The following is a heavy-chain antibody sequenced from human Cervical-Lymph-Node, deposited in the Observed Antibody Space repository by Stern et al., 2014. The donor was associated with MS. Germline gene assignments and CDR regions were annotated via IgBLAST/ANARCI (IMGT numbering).Heavy chain of an antibody. CDR1: GFSLSTRGVG. V-gene: IGHV2-5*02. CDR3: AMATIINFDY. J-gene: IGHJ4*02. CDR2: IYWDDDK. D-gene: IGHD5-24*01. Sequence: QITLKESGPTLVKPTKTLTLTCTFSGFSLSTRGVGVAWIRQPPGKALEWLALIYWDDDKPYNPSLKNRPTITKDTSKNQVLLTMTNMDPVDTATYYCAMATIINFDYWGQGALVTVSS.